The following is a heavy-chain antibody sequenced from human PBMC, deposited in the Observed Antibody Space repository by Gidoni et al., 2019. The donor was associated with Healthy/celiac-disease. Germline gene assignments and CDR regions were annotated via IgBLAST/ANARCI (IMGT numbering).Heavy chain of an antibody. D-gene: IGHD1-1*01. J-gene: IGHJ4*02. Sequence: EVQLLESGGCLVQPGGSLSLSCAASGFTFCRYAMSWVRPAPGKGLEWVSAISGSGGSTYYADSVKGRFTISRDNSKNTLYLKMNSLRAEDTAVYYCAKDVLGRTGSYYFDYWGQGTLVTVSS. CDR2: ISGSGGST. V-gene: IGHV3-23*01. CDR1: GFTFCRYA. CDR3: AKDVLGRTGSYYFDY.